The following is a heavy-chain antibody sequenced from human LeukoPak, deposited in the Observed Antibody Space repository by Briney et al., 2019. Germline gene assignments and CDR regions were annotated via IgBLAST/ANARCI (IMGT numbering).Heavy chain of an antibody. CDR3: AKDRLHGDPNHY. Sequence: PGGSLRLSCAASGFTFSSYAMSWVRQAPGKGLEWVSAISGSGGSTYYADSVKGRFTIPRDNSKNTLCLQMNSLRAEDTAVYYCAKDRLHGDPNHYWGQGTLVTVSS. V-gene: IGHV3-23*01. D-gene: IGHD4-17*01. J-gene: IGHJ4*02. CDR1: GFTFSSYA. CDR2: ISGSGGST.